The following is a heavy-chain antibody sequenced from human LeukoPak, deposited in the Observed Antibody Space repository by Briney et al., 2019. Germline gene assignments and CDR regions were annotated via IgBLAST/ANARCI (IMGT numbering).Heavy chain of an antibody. Sequence: GGSLRLSCAASGFTVSSNYMSWVRQAPGKGLEWVSVIYSGGSTYYADSVKGRFTISRDNSKNTLYLQMNSLRAEDTAVYYCARDLVYSSGRKSRYYFDYWGQGTLVTVSS. CDR3: ARDLVYSSGRKSRYYFDY. D-gene: IGHD6-19*01. V-gene: IGHV3-66*01. J-gene: IGHJ4*02. CDR1: GFTVSSNY. CDR2: IYSGGST.